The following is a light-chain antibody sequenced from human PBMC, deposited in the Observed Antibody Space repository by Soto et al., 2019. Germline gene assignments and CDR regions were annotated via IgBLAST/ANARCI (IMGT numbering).Light chain of an antibody. Sequence: DIQMTQSPSSLSVSVGDRVTITCRASQNIRTSLNWYQQRSGKAPQLLIYAASSLQSGVSSRFSGSGSGTNFTLTVISLQPEDFAIYYCQQSSFTGYTFGQGTKLDMK. CDR2: AAS. J-gene: IGKJ2*01. V-gene: IGKV1-39*01. CDR1: QNIRTS. CDR3: QQSSFTGYT.